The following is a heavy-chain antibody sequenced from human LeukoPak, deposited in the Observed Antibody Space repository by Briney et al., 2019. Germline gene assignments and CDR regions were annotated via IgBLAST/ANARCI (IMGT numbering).Heavy chain of an antibody. CDR1: GFIFDSYW. D-gene: IGHD3-10*01. CDR2: IKQDGSEK. V-gene: IGHV3-7*01. Sequence: PGGSLRLSCAASGFIFDSYWMTWVRQAPGKGVEWVANIKQDGSEKYYVDSVKGRFTISRDNTKNSLYLEMNSLRAEDTAVYYCARDEPGYGEFLLYWGQGTLLTVSS. CDR3: ARDEPGYGEFLLY. J-gene: IGHJ4*02.